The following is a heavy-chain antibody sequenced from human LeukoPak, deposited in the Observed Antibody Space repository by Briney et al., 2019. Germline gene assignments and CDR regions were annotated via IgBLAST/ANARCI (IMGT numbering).Heavy chain of an antibody. V-gene: IGHV1-18*01. J-gene: IGHJ6*03. D-gene: IGHD1-26*01. Sequence: ASVKVSCKASGYTFTSYGISWVRQAPGQGLEWMGWISAYNGNTNYAQKLQGRVTMTTDTSTSTAYMELSSLRSDDTAVYYCARGNSGSYPGGYSYFYKDVLGKRISVTVSS. CDR1: GYTFTSYG. CDR3: ARGNSGSYPGGYSYFYKDV. CDR2: ISAYNGNT.